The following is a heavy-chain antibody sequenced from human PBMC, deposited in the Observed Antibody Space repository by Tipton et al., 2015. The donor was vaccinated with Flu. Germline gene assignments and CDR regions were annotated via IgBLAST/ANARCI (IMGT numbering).Heavy chain of an antibody. J-gene: IGHJ4*02. CDR1: GFTFSTFW. CDR3: VGGSGWLSDH. D-gene: IGHD6-19*01. Sequence: SLRLSCAGSGFTFSTFWMNWVRQAPGKGLEWVATIKQDGSETYYVDSVKGRFTISRDNAKNSLYPQMNNLRAEDTAVYFCVGGSGWLSDHWGQGTLATVSS. CDR2: IKQDGSET. V-gene: IGHV3-7*01.